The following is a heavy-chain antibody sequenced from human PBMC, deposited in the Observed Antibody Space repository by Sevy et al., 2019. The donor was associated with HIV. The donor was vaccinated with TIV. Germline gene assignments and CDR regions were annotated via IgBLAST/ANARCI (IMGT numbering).Heavy chain of an antibody. V-gene: IGHV3-11*06. J-gene: IGHJ3*01. CDR1: GFTFGDYY. Sequence: GGSLRLSCVGSGFTFGDYYISWIRQAPGKGLECVAYISSRSSFTNYTDSVRGRFTISRDNAKNEVFLQMNSLRAEDTGVYYCERGAYDVWGQGTTVTVSS. CDR2: ISSRSSFT. CDR3: ERGAYDV.